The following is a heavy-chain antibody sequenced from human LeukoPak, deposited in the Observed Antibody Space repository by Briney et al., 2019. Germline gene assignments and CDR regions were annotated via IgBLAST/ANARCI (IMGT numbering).Heavy chain of an antibody. CDR3: ARRGYCSDTSFSEDLYCFDY. Sequence: PSETLSLTCTVSGGSIRSYYWSWIRQPPGKGLEWIGYIYYSGSTNYNPSLKSRVTISVDTSKNQFSLKLSSVTAADTAVYYCARRGYCSDTSFSEDLYCFDYWGQGTLVTVSS. V-gene: IGHV4-59*08. CDR2: IYYSGST. D-gene: IGHD2-2*01. CDR1: GGSIRSYY. J-gene: IGHJ4*02.